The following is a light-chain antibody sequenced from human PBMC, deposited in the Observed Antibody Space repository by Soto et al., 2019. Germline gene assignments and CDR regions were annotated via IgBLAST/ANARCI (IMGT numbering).Light chain of an antibody. CDR2: DTT. CDR1: QSVSTY. CDR3: HQRNT. V-gene: IGKV3-11*01. J-gene: IGKJ5*01. Sequence: FTPSPVTLSFSPGDRAPLSCRASQSVSTYLAWYRQVPGQPPRLLIYDTTNRAAGIPPRFSGSRSGTDFTLTISSVEPEDFALYYCHQRNTFGQGTRLEN.